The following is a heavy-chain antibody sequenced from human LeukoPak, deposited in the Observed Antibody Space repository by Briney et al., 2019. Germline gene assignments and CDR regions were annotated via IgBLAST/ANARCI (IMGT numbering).Heavy chain of an antibody. CDR2: ISSSSSYI. D-gene: IGHD5-24*01. J-gene: IGHJ4*02. Sequence: GGSLRLSCAASEFSVGSNYMTWVRQAPGKGLEWVSSISSSSSYIYYADSVKGRFTISRDNAKNSLYLQMNSLRAEDTAVYYCARSRDGYAGYWGQGTLVTVSS. V-gene: IGHV3-21*01. CDR1: EFSVGSNY. CDR3: ARSRDGYAGY.